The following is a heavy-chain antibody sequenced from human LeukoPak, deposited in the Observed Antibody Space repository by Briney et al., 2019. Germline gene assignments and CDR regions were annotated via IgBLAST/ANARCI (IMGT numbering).Heavy chain of an antibody. CDR1: GNSFTNNW. V-gene: IGHV5-51*01. Sequence: RAGESLKISCKGSGNSFTNNWIAWVRQMPGKGLEWMGIIYPGDSDTRYSPSFQGQVTISVDKSISTAYLQWSSLKASDNAIYYCARRYSSRFDPWGQGTLVTVSS. D-gene: IGHD3-22*01. CDR3: ARRYSSRFDP. CDR2: IYPGDSDT. J-gene: IGHJ5*02.